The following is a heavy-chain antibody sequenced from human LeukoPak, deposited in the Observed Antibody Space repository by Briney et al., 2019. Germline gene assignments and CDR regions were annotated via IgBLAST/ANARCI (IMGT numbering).Heavy chain of an antibody. CDR1: GFTFSSYA. CDR2: ISGSGGST. Sequence: GRSLRLSCAASGFTFSSYAMSWVRQAPGKGLEWVSAISGSGGSTYYADSVKGRFTISRDNSKNTLYLQMNSLRAEDTAVYYCAGDDSYYDSSGYHHGSDYWGQGTLVTVSS. D-gene: IGHD3-22*01. J-gene: IGHJ4*02. CDR3: AGDDSYYDSSGYHHGSDY. V-gene: IGHV3-23*01.